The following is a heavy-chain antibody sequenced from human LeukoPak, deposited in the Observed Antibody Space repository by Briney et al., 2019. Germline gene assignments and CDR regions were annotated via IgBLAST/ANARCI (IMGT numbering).Heavy chain of an antibody. Sequence: GRSLRLSCAASGFTFSSYGMHWVRQAPGKGLEWVAVISYDGSNKYYADSVKGRFTISRDNSKNTLYLQMNSLRAEDTAVYYCAKDVGGNSKYLEYFQHWGQGTLVTVSS. V-gene: IGHV3-30*18. CDR1: GFTFSSYG. D-gene: IGHD4-23*01. CDR2: ISYDGSNK. J-gene: IGHJ1*01. CDR3: AKDVGGNSKYLEYFQH.